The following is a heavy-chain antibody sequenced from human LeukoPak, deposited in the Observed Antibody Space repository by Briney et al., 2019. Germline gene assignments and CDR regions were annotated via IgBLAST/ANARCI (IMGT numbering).Heavy chain of an antibody. CDR2: IYHSGST. Sequence: PSQTLSLTCTVSGGSISSGGYYWSWIRQPPGKGLEWIGYIYHSGSTYYNPSLKSRVTISVDRSKNQFSLKLWTVTAADTAVYYCASRLYDFEYHFDYWGQGTLVTVSS. J-gene: IGHJ4*02. CDR3: ASRLYDFEYHFDY. D-gene: IGHD3-3*01. CDR1: GGSISSGGYY. V-gene: IGHV4-30-2*01.